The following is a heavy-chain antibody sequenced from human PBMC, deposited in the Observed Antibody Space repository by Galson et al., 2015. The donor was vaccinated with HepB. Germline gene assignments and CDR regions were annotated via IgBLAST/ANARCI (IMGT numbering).Heavy chain of an antibody. D-gene: IGHD2-2*01. CDR2: INPSGGGT. J-gene: IGHJ4*02. CDR3: TTLTQDCSSANCPGPTRIFDY. CDR1: GYTLTTYY. Sequence: SVKVSCKASGYTLTTYYMYWVRQAPGQGLEWMGVINPSGGGTNYAQKLQGRVTMTRDTSTSTVYMELSSLGSEDTAVYYCTTLTQDCSSANCPGPTRIFDYWGQGTLVTVSS. V-gene: IGHV1-46*04.